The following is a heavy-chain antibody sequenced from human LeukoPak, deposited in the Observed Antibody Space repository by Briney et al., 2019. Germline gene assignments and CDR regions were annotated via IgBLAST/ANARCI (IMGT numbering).Heavy chain of an antibody. CDR2: IYSRGNT. J-gene: IGHJ4*02. CDR3: AREFDS. V-gene: IGHV4-4*07. CDR1: GGSISSYY. Sequence: TTETLSLTCTVSGGSISSYYWSWTRQPPGKGLEWIGRIYSRGNTNYNPSLKSRLTMSVDTSKNQFSLKLTSVTAADTAVYYCAREFDSWGQGSLVTVSS.